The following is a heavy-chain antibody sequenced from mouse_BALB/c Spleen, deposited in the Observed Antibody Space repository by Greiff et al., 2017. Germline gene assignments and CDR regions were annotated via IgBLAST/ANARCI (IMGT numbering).Heavy chain of an antibody. Sequence: EVQLVESGPELVKPGASVKMSCKASGYTFTGYVMHWVKQKPGQGLEWIGYINPYNGGTSYNQKFKGKATLTVDKSSSTAFMHHNSLTSEDAAVYYCSRGGNYRCYAMDYWGQGTSVTVSS. CDR2: INPYNGGT. J-gene: IGHJ4*01. CDR1: GYTFTGYV. D-gene: IGHD2-1*01. CDR3: SRGGNYRCYAMDY. V-gene: IGHV1S135*01.